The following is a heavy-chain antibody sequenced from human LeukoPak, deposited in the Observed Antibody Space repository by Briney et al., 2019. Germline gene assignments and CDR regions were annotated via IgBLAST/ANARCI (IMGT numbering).Heavy chain of an antibody. CDR1: GFTFSSYA. Sequence: GGSLRLSCAASGFTFSSYAMHWVRQAPGKGLEWVAVISYDGSNKYYADSVKGRFTISRDNSKNTLYLQMNSLRAEDTAMYYCAVARHRIFDYWGQGTLVTVSS. CDR3: AVARHRIFDY. J-gene: IGHJ4*02. CDR2: ISYDGSNK. D-gene: IGHD6-6*01. V-gene: IGHV3-30-3*01.